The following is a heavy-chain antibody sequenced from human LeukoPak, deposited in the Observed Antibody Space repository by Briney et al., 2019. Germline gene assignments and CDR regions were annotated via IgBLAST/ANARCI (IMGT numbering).Heavy chain of an antibody. V-gene: IGHV3-43*02. CDR1: GFTFDDYA. CDR3: AKGVGYCSSTSCYGENDY. J-gene: IGHJ4*02. Sequence: GGSLRLSCAASGFTFDDYAMHWVRQAPGKGLEWVSLISGDGGSTYYADSVKGRFTISRDNSKNSLYLQMNSLRTEDTALYYCAKGVGYCSSTSCYGENDYWGQGTLVTVSS. CDR2: ISGDGGST. D-gene: IGHD2-2*01.